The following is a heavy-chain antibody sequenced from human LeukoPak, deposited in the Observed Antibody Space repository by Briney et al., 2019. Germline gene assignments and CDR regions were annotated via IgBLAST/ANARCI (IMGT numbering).Heavy chain of an antibody. CDR2: IDQDGSSQ. D-gene: IGHD3-10*01. J-gene: IGHJ4*02. CDR3: ARSLWPEDY. Sequence: PGGSLRLSCAASGFAFSSYWASWVRQAPGKGLEWVANIDQDGSSQNYVDSVRGRFTISRDNAKNSVYLQMNSLRAEDTAVYYCARSLWPEDYWGPGIFVTVSS. V-gene: IGHV3-7*01. CDR1: GFAFSSYW.